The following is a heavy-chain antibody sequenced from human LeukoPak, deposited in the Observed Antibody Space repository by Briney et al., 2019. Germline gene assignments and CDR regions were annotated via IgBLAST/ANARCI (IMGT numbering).Heavy chain of an antibody. CDR2: IKTDGSST. V-gene: IGHV3-74*01. CDR3: AKETRGSYSDY. D-gene: IGHD1-26*01. J-gene: IGHJ4*02. Sequence: PGGSLRLSCAASGFTFSSYWMHWVRQAPGKGLVWVSRIKTDGSSTDCADSVKGRFTISRDNAKNTMYLQMNSLRAEDTAVYYCAKETRGSYSDYWGQGTLVTVSS. CDR1: GFTFSSYW.